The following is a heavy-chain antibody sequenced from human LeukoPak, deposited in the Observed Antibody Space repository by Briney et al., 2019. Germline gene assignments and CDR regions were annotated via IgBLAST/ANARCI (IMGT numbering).Heavy chain of an antibody. Sequence: GASVTVSFKVSGYTLTELSMHWVRQAPGKGLEWMGGFDPEDGETIYAQKLQGRVTMTEDTPTDTAYMELSSLRSEDTAVYYCATLAIVVVPAAIRGNGMDVWGQGTTVTVSS. CDR1: GYTLTELS. J-gene: IGHJ6*02. V-gene: IGHV1-24*01. D-gene: IGHD2-2*02. CDR2: FDPEDGET. CDR3: ATLAIVVVPAAIRGNGMDV.